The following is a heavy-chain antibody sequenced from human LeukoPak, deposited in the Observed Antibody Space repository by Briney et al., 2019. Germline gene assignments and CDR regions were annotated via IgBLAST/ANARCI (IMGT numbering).Heavy chain of an antibody. D-gene: IGHD6-19*01. CDR3: AKPISGGLAVTADWFHP. V-gene: IGHV3-23*01. CDR2: INANSGTT. J-gene: IGHJ5*01. CDR1: GFTFTSYA. Sequence: GGSLRLSCAASGFTFTSYAMSWLRQPPGKGLEWVSTINANSGTTSYAASVRGRFTISRDNSKNTLYLQVNTLRADDTATYYCAKPISGGLAVTADWFHPWGQGTLVVVSS.